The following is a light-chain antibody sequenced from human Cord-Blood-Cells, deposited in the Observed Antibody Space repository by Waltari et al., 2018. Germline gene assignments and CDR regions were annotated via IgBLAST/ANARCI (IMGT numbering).Light chain of an antibody. J-gene: IGKJ2*01. CDR3: QQSYSTPYT. CDR2: AAS. CDR1: QSISSY. V-gene: IGKV1-39*01. Sequence: IQMTQSPSSLSASVGDRVTITCRASQSISSYLNWYQQKPGKAPKLLIYAASSLQSGVPSRFSGSGSGTDVTLTSSSLQPEDFATYYCQQSYSTPYTFGQGTKLEIK.